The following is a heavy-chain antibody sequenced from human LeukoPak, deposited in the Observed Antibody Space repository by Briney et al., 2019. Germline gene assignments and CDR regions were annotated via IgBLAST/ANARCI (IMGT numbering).Heavy chain of an antibody. CDR3: ARDREAAAGYIDY. V-gene: IGHV4-59*12. CDR1: GASFSNDY. D-gene: IGHD6-13*01. CDR2: IYHNGRT. Sequence: SETLSLTCTVSGASFSNDYWSWIRQSPGKGLEWIGYIYHNGRTNHNPSLKSRIAMSLEKSQNQFSLKVISVTAADTAVYYCARDREAAAGYIDYWGQGTLVTVSS. J-gene: IGHJ4*02.